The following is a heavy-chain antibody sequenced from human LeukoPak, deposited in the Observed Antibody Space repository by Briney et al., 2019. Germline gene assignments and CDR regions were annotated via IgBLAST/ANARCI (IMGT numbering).Heavy chain of an antibody. J-gene: IGHJ5*02. CDR1: GGSISSGDYY. CDR3: ARPYYYDSRIDP. Sequence: SGTLSLTCTVSGGSISSGDYYWSWIRQPPGKGLEWIAYMYYSGSTYYNPSLKSLVTMSADTSKNQLSLKLSSVTAADTAVYYCARPYYYDSRIDPWGQGILVTVSS. CDR2: MYYSGST. V-gene: IGHV4-30-4*01. D-gene: IGHD3-22*01.